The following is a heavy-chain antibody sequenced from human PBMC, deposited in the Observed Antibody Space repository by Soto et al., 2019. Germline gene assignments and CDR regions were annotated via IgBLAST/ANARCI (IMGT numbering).Heavy chain of an antibody. CDR1: GGTFSSYA. D-gene: IGHD3-10*01. Sequence: ASVKVSCKASGGTFSSYAISWVRQAPGQGLGWMGGIIPIFGTANYAQKFQGRVTITADESTSTAYMELSSLRSEDTAVYYCARDSGSGSYVVGGMDVWGQGTTVTVSS. V-gene: IGHV1-69*13. CDR2: IIPIFGTA. CDR3: ARDSGSGSYVVGGMDV. J-gene: IGHJ6*02.